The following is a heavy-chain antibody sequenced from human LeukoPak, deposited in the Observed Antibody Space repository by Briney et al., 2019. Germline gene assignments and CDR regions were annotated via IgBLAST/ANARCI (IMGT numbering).Heavy chain of an antibody. CDR3: ARDNSVGDIAWWFDP. J-gene: IGHJ5*02. Sequence: GGSLRLSCAASGFTFSNYGMNWVRQAPGKGLEWVSGITGNGGTTYYADSVKGRFTISRDNSKNTVYLQMNSLRAEDTAVYYCARDNSVGDIAWWFDPWGQGTLVTVST. V-gene: IGHV3-23*01. CDR2: ITGNGGTT. CDR1: GFTFSNYG. D-gene: IGHD3-10*01.